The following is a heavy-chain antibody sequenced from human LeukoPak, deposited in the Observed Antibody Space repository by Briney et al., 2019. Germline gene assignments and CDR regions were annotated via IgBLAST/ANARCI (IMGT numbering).Heavy chain of an antibody. CDR3: ARDRPCSGGSCYSPYYYYYMDV. CDR1: GFTFSSYS. D-gene: IGHD2-15*01. J-gene: IGHJ6*03. V-gene: IGHV3-21*01. CDR2: ISSSSSNI. Sequence: GGSLRLSCAASGFTFSSYSMNWVRQAPGKGLEWVSSISSSSSNIYYADSVKGRFTISRDNAKNSLYLQMNTLRAEDTAVYYCARDRPCSGGSCYSPYYYYYMDVWGKGTTVTVSS.